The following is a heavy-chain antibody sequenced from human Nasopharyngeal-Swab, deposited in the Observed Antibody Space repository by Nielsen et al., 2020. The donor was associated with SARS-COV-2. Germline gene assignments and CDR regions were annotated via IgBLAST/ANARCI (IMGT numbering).Heavy chain of an antibody. CDR2: IYYSGST. CDR1: GGSISSYY. V-gene: IGHV4-59*01. J-gene: IGHJ4*02. CDR3: ATLTSSAWYIKN. D-gene: IGHD6-19*01. Sequence: GSLRLSCTVSGGSISSYYWSWIRQPPGKGLEWIGYIYYSGSTNYNPSLKSRVTISVDTSKNQFSLKLSSVTAADTAVYYCATLTSSAWYIKNWGQGTLVTASS.